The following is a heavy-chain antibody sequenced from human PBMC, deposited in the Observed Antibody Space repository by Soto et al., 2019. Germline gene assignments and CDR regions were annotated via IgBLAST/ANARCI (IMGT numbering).Heavy chain of an antibody. V-gene: IGHV1-69*13. J-gene: IGHJ4*02. CDR2: IIPIFGTA. CDR3: AREGVGRRGYSYGFYDY. D-gene: IGHD5-18*01. Sequence: ASVKVSCKASGGTFSSYAISWVRQAPGQGLEWMGGIIPIFGTANYAQKFQGRVTITADESTSTAYMELSSLRSEDTAVYYCAREGVGRRGYSYGFYDYWGQGTLVTVSS. CDR1: GGTFSSYA.